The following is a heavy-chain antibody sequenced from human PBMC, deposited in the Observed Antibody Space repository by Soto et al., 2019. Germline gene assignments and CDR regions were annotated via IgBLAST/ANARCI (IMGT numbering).Heavy chain of an antibody. J-gene: IGHJ4*02. CDR1: GGSISGHY. Sequence: SETLSLTCTASGGSISGHYWSWIRQAPGKTLEWIGNVHSRGGTNYNPSLRSRLTVSADTSRNQFSLKLTSVTAADTAIYYCTRVLDPGYSDYWGQGTLVTVSS. V-gene: IGHV4-59*11. CDR3: TRVLDPGYSDY. CDR2: VHSRGGT.